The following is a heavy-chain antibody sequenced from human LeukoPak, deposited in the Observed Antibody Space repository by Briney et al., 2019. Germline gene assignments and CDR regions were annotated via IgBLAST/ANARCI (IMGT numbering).Heavy chain of an antibody. J-gene: IGHJ6*02. CDR2: ISSSGSTI. CDR3: ARDIVVVPAAIWYYYGMDV. D-gene: IGHD2-2*02. V-gene: IGHV3-11*01. Sequence: GGPLRLSCAASGFTFSDYYMSWIRQAPGKGLEWVSYISSSGSTIYYADSVKGRFTISRDNAKNSLYLQMNSLRAEDTAVYYCARDIVVVPAAIWYYYGMDVWGQGTTVTVPS. CDR1: GFTFSDYY.